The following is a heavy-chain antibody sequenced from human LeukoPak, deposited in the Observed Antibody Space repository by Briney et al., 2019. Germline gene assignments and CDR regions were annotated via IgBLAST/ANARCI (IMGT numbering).Heavy chain of an antibody. J-gene: IGHJ5*02. CDR1: GFTFSSYE. V-gene: IGHV3-48*03. CDR3: ARERNWFDP. Sequence: GGSLRLSCAASGFTFSSYEMNWVRQAPGKGLEWVSCISSSGSTIYYADSVNGRFTISRDNAKNSLYLQMNSLRAEDTAVYYCARERNWFDPWGQGTLVTVSS. CDR2: ISSSGSTI.